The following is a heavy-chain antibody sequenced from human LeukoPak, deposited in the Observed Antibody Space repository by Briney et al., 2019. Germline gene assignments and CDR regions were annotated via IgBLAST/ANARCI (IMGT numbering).Heavy chain of an antibody. CDR1: GGSISSGGYY. CDR3: ARLRANWFDP. V-gene: IGHV4-31*03. CDR2: IYYSGST. J-gene: IGHJ5*02. Sequence: SETLSLTCTVSGGSISSGGYYWSWIRQHPGKGLEWIGYIYYSGSTYCNPSLKSRVTISVDTSKNQFSLKLSSVTAADTAVYYCARLRANWFDPWGQGTLVTVSS.